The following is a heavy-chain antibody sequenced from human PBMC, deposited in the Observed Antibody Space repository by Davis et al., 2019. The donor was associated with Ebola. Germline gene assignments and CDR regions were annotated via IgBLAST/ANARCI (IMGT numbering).Heavy chain of an antibody. V-gene: IGHV3-23*01. CDR2: ISGSGGST. CDR3: AKVVVVAATPWFDP. Sequence: GESLKISCAASGFTFSSSAMSWVRQAPGKGLEWVSAISGSGGSTYYADSVKGRFTISRDNSKNTLYLQMNSLSAEDTAVYYCAKVVVVAATPWFDPWGQGTLVTVSS. J-gene: IGHJ5*02. CDR1: GFTFSSSA. D-gene: IGHD2-15*01.